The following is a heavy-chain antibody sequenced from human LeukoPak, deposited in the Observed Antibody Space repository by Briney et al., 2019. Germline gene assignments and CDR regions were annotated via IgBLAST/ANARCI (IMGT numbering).Heavy chain of an antibody. CDR2: SRNRAKSYTT. V-gene: IGHV3-72*01. D-gene: IGHD3-10*01. CDR1: GFTFSNAWMNW. Sequence: GGSLRLSCAASGFTFSNAWMNWMGWVRQAPGKGLEWVGRSRNRAKSYTTEYAASVKGRFTISRDDSKNSLYLQMNSLKTEDTAVYYCVRSGSYFFDYWGQGTLVTVSS. CDR3: VRSGSYFFDY. J-gene: IGHJ4*02.